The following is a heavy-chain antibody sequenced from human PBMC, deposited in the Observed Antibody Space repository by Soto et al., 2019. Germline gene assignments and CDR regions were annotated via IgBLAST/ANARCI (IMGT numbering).Heavy chain of an antibody. CDR1: GGSISGYY. Sequence: PSETLSLTCAVYGGSISGYYWSWIRQPPGKGLEWIGEINHSGSTNYNPSLKSRVTISVDTAKNQFSLKLSSVTAADTAVYYCARDLREYYYGSGSYSYYYYYYMDVWGKGTTVTVSS. D-gene: IGHD3-10*01. CDR3: ARDLREYYYGSGSYSYYYYYYMDV. CDR2: INHSGST. J-gene: IGHJ6*03. V-gene: IGHV4-34*01.